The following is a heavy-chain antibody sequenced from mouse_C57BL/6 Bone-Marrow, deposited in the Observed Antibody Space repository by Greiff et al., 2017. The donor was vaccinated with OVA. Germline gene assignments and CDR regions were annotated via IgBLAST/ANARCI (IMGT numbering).Heavy chain of an antibody. V-gene: IGHV1-39*01. CDR2: ISPNYGTP. J-gene: IGHJ1*03. D-gene: IGHD1-1*01. CDR3: AFYYDSSYRYVDV. CDR1: GYSFTDYN. Sequence: VQLKQSGPELVKPGASVKISCKASGYSFTDYNMNWVKQSNGKSLEWIGVISPNYGTPSYNQKFKGKATLTVDQSSSTAYMQLNSLTSEDSAVYYCAFYYDSSYRYVDVWGTGTTVTVSS.